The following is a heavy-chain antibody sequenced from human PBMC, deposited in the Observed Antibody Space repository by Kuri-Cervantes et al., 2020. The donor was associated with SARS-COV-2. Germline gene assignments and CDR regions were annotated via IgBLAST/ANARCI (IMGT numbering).Heavy chain of an antibody. Sequence: GGSLRLSCAASGFTFSNAWMNWVRQAPGKGLEWVGRIKSKTDGGTTDYAAPVKGTFTISRDDSKNTLYLQMNSLKTEDTAVYYCTTSSGYYLGWFDPRGQGTLVTVSS. D-gene: IGHD3-22*01. J-gene: IGHJ5*02. CDR3: TTSSGYYLGWFDP. V-gene: IGHV3-15*07. CDR2: IKSKTDGGTT. CDR1: GFTFSNAW.